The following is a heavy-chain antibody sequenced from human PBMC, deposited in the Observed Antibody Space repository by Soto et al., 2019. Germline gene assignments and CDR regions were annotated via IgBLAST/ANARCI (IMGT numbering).Heavy chain of an antibody. CDR3: SGGVGDAF. CDR2: INQDGSEK. J-gene: IGHJ4*02. Sequence: EVHLVESGGGLVQPGGSLRLSCAIFESTVSRDWMNWVRQAPGKGLEWVAHINQDGSEKYYVDSVKGRFTISRDNAKKSLYLQMNSLRPADTAKYYCSGGVGDAFWGQGTLVTVSS. D-gene: IGHD1-26*01. CDR1: ESTVSRDW. V-gene: IGHV3-7*04.